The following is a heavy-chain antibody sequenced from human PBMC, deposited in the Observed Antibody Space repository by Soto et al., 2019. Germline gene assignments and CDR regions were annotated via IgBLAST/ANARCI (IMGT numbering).Heavy chain of an antibody. J-gene: IGHJ3*02. CDR1: GGSMSRGDYY. CDR2: IYHTGST. V-gene: IGHV4-30-4*01. Sequence: QVQLQESGPGLVKPSQTLSLTCTVSGGSMSRGDYYWSWIRQPPGQGLEWIGFIYHTGSTYYSPPLKSRVAISVDTPQHQFSLNLSSVTAADTAVYYCARDPLYGYGNLPHVFGIWGQATMVTVSS. D-gene: IGHD5-18*01. CDR3: ARDPLYGYGNLPHVFGI.